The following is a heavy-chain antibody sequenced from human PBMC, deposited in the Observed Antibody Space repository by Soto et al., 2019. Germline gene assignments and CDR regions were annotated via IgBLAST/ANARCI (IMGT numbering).Heavy chain of an antibody. Sequence: QVQLQQWGAGLLKPSETLSLTCAVYGGSFSGYYWSWIRQPPGKGLEWIGEINHSGSTNYNPSLKSRVTISVDTSKNQFSLKLSSVTAADTAVYSCALIGYGSGSYRDDYWGQGTLVTVSS. CDR1: GGSFSGYY. CDR3: ALIGYGSGSYRDDY. CDR2: INHSGST. V-gene: IGHV4-34*01. D-gene: IGHD3-10*01. J-gene: IGHJ4*02.